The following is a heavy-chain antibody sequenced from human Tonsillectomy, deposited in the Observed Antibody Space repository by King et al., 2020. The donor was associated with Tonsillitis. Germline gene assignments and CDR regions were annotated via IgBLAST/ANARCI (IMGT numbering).Heavy chain of an antibody. J-gene: IGHJ6*02. D-gene: IGHD3-3*01. CDR2: INPNSGGT. V-gene: IGHV1-2*04. Sequence: VQLVQSGAEVKKPGASVKVSCKASGYTFTGYYMHWVRQAPGQGLEWMGWINPNSGGTNYAQKFQGWVTMTRDTSISTAYMELSRLRSDDTAVYYCARGVPRFVGWLFTFYYYGMDVWGQGTTVTVSS. CDR3: ARGVPRFVGWLFTFYYYGMDV. CDR1: GYTFTGYY.